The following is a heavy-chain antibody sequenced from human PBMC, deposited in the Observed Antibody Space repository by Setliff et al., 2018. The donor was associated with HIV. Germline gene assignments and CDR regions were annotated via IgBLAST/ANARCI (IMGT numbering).Heavy chain of an antibody. V-gene: IGHV6-1*01. CDR2: TYYNSRWNY. CDR3: ARHNCGTTACYGVVV. D-gene: IGHD2-2*01. CDR1: GDFVSSDRAA. J-gene: IGHJ3*01. Sequence: SQTLSLTCAISGDFVSSDRAAWNWIRQSPSRGLEWLGRTYYNSRWNYDYAASVESRITITSDTSKNQFSLSLSSVTAADTAVYYCARHNCGTTACYGVVVWGQGTMVTVSS.